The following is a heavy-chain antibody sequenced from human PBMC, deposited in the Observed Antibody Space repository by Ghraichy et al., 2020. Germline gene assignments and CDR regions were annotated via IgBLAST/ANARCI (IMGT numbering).Heavy chain of an antibody. J-gene: IGHJ5*02. CDR2: ISGSGGST. Sequence: GGSLRLSCAASGFTFSSYAMSWVRQAPGKGLEWVSAISGSGGSTYYADSVKGRFTISRDNSKNTLYLQMNSLRAEDTAVYYCAKGGLWLGEFDIDNWFDPWCQGTLVTVSS. D-gene: IGHD3-10*01. V-gene: IGHV3-23*01. CDR1: GFTFSSYA. CDR3: AKGGLWLGEFDIDNWFDP.